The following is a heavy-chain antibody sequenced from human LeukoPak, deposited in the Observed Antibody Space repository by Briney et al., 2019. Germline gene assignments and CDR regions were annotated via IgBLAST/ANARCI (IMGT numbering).Heavy chain of an antibody. CDR2: ISGSGGST. V-gene: IGHV3-23*01. CDR3: AKRRGYCSSTSCYGEINWFDP. Sequence: GGSLRLSCAASGFTFSSYAMSWVRQAPGKGLEWVSAISGSGGSTYYADSVKGRFTISRDNSKNTLYLQMNSPRAEDTAVYYCAKRRGYCSSTSCYGEINWFDPWGQGTLVTVSS. CDR1: GFTFSSYA. J-gene: IGHJ5*02. D-gene: IGHD2-2*01.